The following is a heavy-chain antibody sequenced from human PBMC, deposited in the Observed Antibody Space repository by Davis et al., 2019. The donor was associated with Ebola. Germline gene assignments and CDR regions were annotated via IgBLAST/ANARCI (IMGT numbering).Heavy chain of an antibody. V-gene: IGHV1-58*01. J-gene: IGHJ5*02. Sequence: SVKVSCKASEFTFTSSAVQWVRQARGQRLEWIGWIVVGSGNTNYAQKFQERVTITRDMSTSTAYMELSSLRSEDTAVYYCAAGYPPWGELFPWGQGTLVTVSS. D-gene: IGHD3-10*01. CDR3: AAGYPPWGELFP. CDR2: IVVGSGNT. CDR1: EFTFTSSA.